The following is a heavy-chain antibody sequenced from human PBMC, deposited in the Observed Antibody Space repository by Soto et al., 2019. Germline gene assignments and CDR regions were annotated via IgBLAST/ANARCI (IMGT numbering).Heavy chain of an antibody. V-gene: IGHV3-23*01. CDR2: FRTGGDDGTT. J-gene: IGHJ4*02. CDR1: GFTFSSYS. CDR3: AKKVTSGPGSQYFDY. Sequence: GGSLRLSCAASGFTFSSYSMSWVRQAPGKGLEWVSGFRTGGDDGTTYYADSVKGRFTISRDNSKNTLFLQMNSLRAEDTAIYYCAKKVTSGPGSQYFDYWGQGTLVTVSS. D-gene: IGHD3-10*01.